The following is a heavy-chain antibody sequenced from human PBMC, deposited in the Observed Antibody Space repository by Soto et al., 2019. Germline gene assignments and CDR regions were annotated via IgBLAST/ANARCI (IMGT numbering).Heavy chain of an antibody. J-gene: IGHJ6*02. V-gene: IGHV3-33*01. Sequence: QVQLVESGGGVVQPGRSLRLSCAASGFTFSSYGMHWVRHSPGKGLEWVAIVWNDGSNKYYADSVKGRFSISRDNSKNTLYLQMNILRAEDTAVYYCARPLVVAARGHYYYGMDVWGQGTTVTVSS. CDR3: ARPLVVAARGHYYYGMDV. CDR2: VWNDGSNK. D-gene: IGHD2-15*01. CDR1: GFTFSSYG.